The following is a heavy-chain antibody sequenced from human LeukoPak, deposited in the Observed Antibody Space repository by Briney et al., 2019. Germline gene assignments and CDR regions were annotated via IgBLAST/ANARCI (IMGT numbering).Heavy chain of an antibody. CDR3: ARLVAATRSNWFDP. Sequence: ASVKVSCKASGYTFTGYYMHWVRQAPGQGLEWMGWINPNSGGTNYAQKFQGRVTMTRDTSISTAYMELSRLRSDDTAVYYCARLVAATRSNWFDPWGQGTLVTVSS. D-gene: IGHD2-15*01. CDR1: GYTFTGYY. J-gene: IGHJ5*02. CDR2: INPNSGGT. V-gene: IGHV1-2*02.